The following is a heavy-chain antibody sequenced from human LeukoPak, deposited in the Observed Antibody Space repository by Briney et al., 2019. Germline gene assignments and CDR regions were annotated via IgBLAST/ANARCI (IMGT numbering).Heavy chain of an antibody. V-gene: IGHV1-24*01. D-gene: IGHD3-22*01. Sequence: ASVKVSCKASGYTFTGYSMHWVRQAPGKGLEWMGGFDPEDGETIYAQKFQGRVTMTEDTSTDTAYMELSSLRSEDTAVYYCATEGRLDYYDSSGYRFWGQGTLVTVSS. CDR1: GYTFTGYS. CDR3: ATEGRLDYYDSSGYRF. J-gene: IGHJ4*02. CDR2: FDPEDGET.